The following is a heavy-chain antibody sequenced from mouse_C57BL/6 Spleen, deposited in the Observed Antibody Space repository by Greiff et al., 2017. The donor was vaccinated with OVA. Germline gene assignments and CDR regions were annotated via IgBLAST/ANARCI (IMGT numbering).Heavy chain of an antibody. Sequence: EVKLVESGGGLVKPGGSLKLSCAASGFTFSSYAMSWVRQTPEKRLEWVATISDGGSYTYYPDNVKGRFTISRDNAKNNLYLQMSHLKSEDTAMYYCARGDYGSISYAMDYWGQGISVTVSS. CDR1: GFTFSSYA. CDR2: ISDGGSYT. J-gene: IGHJ4*01. D-gene: IGHD1-1*01. CDR3: ARGDYGSISYAMDY. V-gene: IGHV5-4*03.